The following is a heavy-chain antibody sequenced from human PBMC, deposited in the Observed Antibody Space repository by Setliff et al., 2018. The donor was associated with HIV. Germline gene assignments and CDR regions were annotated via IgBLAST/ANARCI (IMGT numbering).Heavy chain of an antibody. CDR2: IYTSGST. J-gene: IGHJ4*02. CDR3: AREYSSSLCADY. V-gene: IGHV4-61*09. D-gene: IGHD6-6*01. Sequence: SETLSLTCTVSGGSISSGSYYWSWIRQPAGKGLEWIGHIYTSGSTNYNPSLKSRVTISVDTSKNQFSLKLSSVTAADTAVYYCAREYSSSLCADYWARERWSPSPQ. CDR1: GGSISSGSYY.